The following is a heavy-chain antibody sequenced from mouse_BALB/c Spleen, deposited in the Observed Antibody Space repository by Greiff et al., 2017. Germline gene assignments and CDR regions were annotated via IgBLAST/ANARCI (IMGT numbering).Heavy chain of an antibody. CDR3: AKVVANPYAMDY. V-gene: IGHV2-2*02. CDR1: GFSLTSYG. D-gene: IGHD1-1*01. Sequence: QVQLQQSGPGLVQPSQSLSITCTVSGFSLTSYGVHWVRQYPGKGLEWLGVIWSGGSTNYNAAFISRLSISKDNSKSQVFFKMNSQQANDSAIYYCAKVVANPYAMDYWGQGTSVTVSS. CDR2: IWSGGST. J-gene: IGHJ4*01.